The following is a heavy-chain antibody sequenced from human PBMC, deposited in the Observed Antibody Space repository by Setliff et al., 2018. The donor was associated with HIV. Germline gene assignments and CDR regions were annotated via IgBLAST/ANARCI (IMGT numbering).Heavy chain of an antibody. D-gene: IGHD3-22*01. Sequence: SETLSLTCAVSGYTLSSGYFWGWIRQPPGKGLEWIGSIYHSGSTYYNPSLKSRVTISVDTSKNQFSLKLSSVTAADTAVYYCASTSRRLGDSSGNEGAFDIWGQGTMVTVSS. V-gene: IGHV4-38-2*01. J-gene: IGHJ3*02. CDR3: ASTSRRLGDSSGNEGAFDI. CDR2: IYHSGST. CDR1: GYTLSSGYF.